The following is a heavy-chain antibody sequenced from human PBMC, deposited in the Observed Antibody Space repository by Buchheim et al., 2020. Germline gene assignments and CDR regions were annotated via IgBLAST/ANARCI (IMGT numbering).Heavy chain of an antibody. J-gene: IGHJ4*02. D-gene: IGHD3-10*01. Sequence: QVQLVESGGGVVQPGRSLRLSCAASGFTFSSYGMHWVRQAPGKGLEWVAVISYDGSNKYYADSVKGRFTISRDNSKNTLYLQMNSLRAEDTAVYYCAKEMRFGEFPDYWGQGTL. CDR1: GFTFSSYG. CDR3: AKEMRFGEFPDY. CDR2: ISYDGSNK. V-gene: IGHV3-30*18.